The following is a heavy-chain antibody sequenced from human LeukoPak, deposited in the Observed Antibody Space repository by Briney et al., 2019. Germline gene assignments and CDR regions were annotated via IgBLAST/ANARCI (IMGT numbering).Heavy chain of an antibody. CDR3: ARDTAMVTYWFDP. V-gene: IGHV1-2*02. CDR2: INPNSGGT. Sequence: ASVKVSCKASGYTFTGYYMHWVRQAPGKGLEWMGCINPNSGGTNYAQKFQGRFTMTRDTSSSTAYMELSRLRADDTAVYYCARDTAMVTYWFDPWGQGTLVTVS. J-gene: IGHJ5*02. CDR1: GYTFTGYY. D-gene: IGHD5-18*01.